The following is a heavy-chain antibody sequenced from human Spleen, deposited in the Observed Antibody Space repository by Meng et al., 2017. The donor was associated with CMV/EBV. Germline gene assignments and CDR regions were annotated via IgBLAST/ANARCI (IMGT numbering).Heavy chain of an antibody. CDR2: ISYDGSDR. D-gene: IGHD3-10*01. V-gene: IGHV3-30*04. CDR3: ARGWFTWGSFDY. Sequence: GESLKISCAASGFTFGTYALHWVRQTPGKGLEWVAVISYDGSDRYYTDSVKGRFTISRDNSKNTLYLQVNSLRAEDTAVYYCARGWFTWGSFDYWGQGTLVTVSS. CDR1: GFTFGTYA. J-gene: IGHJ4*02.